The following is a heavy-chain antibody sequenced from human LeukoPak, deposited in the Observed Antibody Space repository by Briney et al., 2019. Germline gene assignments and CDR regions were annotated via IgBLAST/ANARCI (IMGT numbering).Heavy chain of an antibody. V-gene: IGHV4-34*01. CDR1: GGSFSGYY. Sequence: SETLSLTCAVYGGSFSGYYWSWIRQPPGKGLECIGEINHSGSTNYNPSLKSRVTISVDTSKNQFSLKLSSVTAADTAVYYCARGWDYYYDTSAELDYWGQGTLVTVSS. J-gene: IGHJ4*02. CDR2: INHSGST. D-gene: IGHD3-22*01. CDR3: ARGWDYYYDTSAELDY.